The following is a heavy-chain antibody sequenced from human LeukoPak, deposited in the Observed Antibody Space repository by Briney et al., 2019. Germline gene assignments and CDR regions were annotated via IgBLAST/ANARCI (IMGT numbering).Heavy chain of an antibody. Sequence: GGSLRLSCAASGFTFSSYGMHWVRQAPGKGLERVTFIQYDGSNKYYADSVKGRFTISRDNSKNTLFLQMNSLRAVDTAVYYCAKGINWGYYFDYWGQGTLVTVSS. V-gene: IGHV3-30*02. CDR1: GFTFSSYG. CDR2: IQYDGSNK. CDR3: AKGINWGYYFDY. D-gene: IGHD7-27*01. J-gene: IGHJ4*02.